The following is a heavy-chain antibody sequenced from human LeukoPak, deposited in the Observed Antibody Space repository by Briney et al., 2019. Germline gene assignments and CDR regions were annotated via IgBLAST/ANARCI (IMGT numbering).Heavy chain of an antibody. V-gene: IGHV1-2*06. CDR2: MSPTSGGT. J-gene: IGHJ4*02. Sequence: ASVKVSCKASGYTFADYYMHWVRQAPGQGLEWMGRMSPTSGGTNYAPKFQGRVTMTRDTSISTAYMELSSLRSDDTAIHYCARDDGLDYWGQGTLVTVSS. CDR1: GYTFADYY. CDR3: ARDDGLDY.